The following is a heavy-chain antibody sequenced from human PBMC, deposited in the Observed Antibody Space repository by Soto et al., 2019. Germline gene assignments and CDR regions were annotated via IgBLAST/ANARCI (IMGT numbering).Heavy chain of an antibody. D-gene: IGHD6-13*01. V-gene: IGHV1-69*13. J-gene: IGHJ4*02. CDR2: IIPIFGTA. CDR3: ARVNNGYSSSWYIQATYYFDY. Sequence: GASVKVSCKASGGTFSSYAISWVRQAPGQGLEWMGGIIPIFGTANYAQKFQGRVTITADESTSTAYMELSSLRSEDTAVYYCARVNNGYSSSWYIQATYYFDYWGQGTLVTVSS. CDR1: GGTFSSYA.